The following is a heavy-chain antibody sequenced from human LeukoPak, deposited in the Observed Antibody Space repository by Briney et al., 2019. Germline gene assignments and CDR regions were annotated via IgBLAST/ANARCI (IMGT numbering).Heavy chain of an antibody. CDR2: IWYDGSNK. D-gene: IGHD3-3*01. Sequence: GGSLRLSCAASGFTFSSYGMHWVRQAPGKGLEWVAVIWYDGSNKYYADSVKGRFTISRDNSKNTLYLQMNSLRAEDTAVYYCVGADYDFWSGYYTTYYYYYGMDVWGQGTTVTVSS. J-gene: IGHJ6*02. V-gene: IGHV3-33*01. CDR1: GFTFSSYG. CDR3: VGADYDFWSGYYTTYYYYYGMDV.